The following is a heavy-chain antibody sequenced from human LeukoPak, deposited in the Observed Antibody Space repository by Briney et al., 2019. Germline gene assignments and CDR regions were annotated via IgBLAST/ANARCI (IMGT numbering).Heavy chain of an antibody. CDR3: ARDHKVAAAGTRYFDL. D-gene: IGHD6-13*01. CDR2: INPSGGST. CDR1: GDTYTSYY. V-gene: IGHV1-46*01. J-gene: IGHJ2*01. Sequence: ASVKVSCKASGDTYTSYYMHWVRQAPGQGLEWMGIINPSGGSTSYAQKFQGRVTMTRDTSTSTVYMELSSLRSEDTAVYYCARDHKVAAAGTRYFDLWGRGTLVTVSS.